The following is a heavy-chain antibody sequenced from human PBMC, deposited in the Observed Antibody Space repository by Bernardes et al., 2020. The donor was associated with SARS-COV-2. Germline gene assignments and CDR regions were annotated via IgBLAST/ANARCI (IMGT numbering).Heavy chain of an antibody. V-gene: IGHV3-74*01. CDR3: ARAAFPDVFDV. Sequence: GGSLRLSCAVSGFTFNTGCMHWVRKGPGKGLVWVSRVNGDGSSRNYADSVKGRFTISRDNAKNTLFLQMNSLRAEDTAVYYCARAAFPDVFDVWGQGTVVTVSS. J-gene: IGHJ3*01. CDR1: GFTFNTGC. CDR2: VNGDGSSR.